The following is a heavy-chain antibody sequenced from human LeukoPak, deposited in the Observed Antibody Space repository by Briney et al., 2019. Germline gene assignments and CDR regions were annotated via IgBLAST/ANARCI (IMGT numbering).Heavy chain of an antibody. Sequence: ASVKVSCKASGYTFTSYGISWVRQAPGQGLEWMGWISAYNGNTNFAQKLQGRVTMTTDTSTSTAYMELRSLRSDDTAVYYWARGEGGYSISWYDYWGQGTLVTVSS. V-gene: IGHV1-18*01. CDR2: ISAYNGNT. D-gene: IGHD6-13*01. J-gene: IGHJ4*02. CDR1: GYTFTSYG. CDR3: ARGEGGYSISWYDY.